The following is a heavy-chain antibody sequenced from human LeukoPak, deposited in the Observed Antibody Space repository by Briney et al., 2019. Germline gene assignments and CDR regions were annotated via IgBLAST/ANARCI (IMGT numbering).Heavy chain of an antibody. Sequence: SETLSLTCTVSGGSISSYYWSWIRQPAGKGLEWIGRIYTSGSTNYNPSLKSRVTISVDTSKNQSSLKLSSVTAADTAVYYCARHNKIREYFDYWGQGTLVTVSS. CDR2: IYTSGST. CDR1: GGSISSYY. J-gene: IGHJ4*02. CDR3: ARHNKIREYFDY. V-gene: IGHV4-4*07. D-gene: IGHD3-10*01.